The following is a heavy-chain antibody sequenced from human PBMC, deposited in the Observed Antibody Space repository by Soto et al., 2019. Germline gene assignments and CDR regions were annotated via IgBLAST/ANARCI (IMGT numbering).Heavy chain of an antibody. CDR1: GFTFSNYA. CDR3: ARGGRGTNYNWYFDL. D-gene: IGHD1-7*01. CDR2: VTSASSIT. V-gene: IGHV3-23*01. J-gene: IGHJ2*01. Sequence: EVQLLESGGGLVLPGGSLRLSCAASGFTFSNYAMTWIRQVPGKGLEWVSRVTSASSITNYADSVKGRFTISRDNSNDTLFLQMSRLTAEDTAIYFCARGGRGTNYNWYFDLWGRGTLVTVSS.